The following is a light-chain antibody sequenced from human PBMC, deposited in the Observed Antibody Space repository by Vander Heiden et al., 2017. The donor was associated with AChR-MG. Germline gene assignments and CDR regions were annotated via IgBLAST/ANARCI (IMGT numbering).Light chain of an antibody. Sequence: DIVMTQSPLSLPVTPGEPASISCRSSRSLLHSNGYNYLDWYLQKPGESTQLLIYVGSKRASGVPDRCSGRGSGTDFTLKISRVEAEDVGVYYCMQALQTPAFGQGTKVEIK. CDR2: VGS. CDR3: MQALQTPA. V-gene: IGKV2-28*01. CDR1: RSLLHSNGYNY. J-gene: IGKJ1*01.